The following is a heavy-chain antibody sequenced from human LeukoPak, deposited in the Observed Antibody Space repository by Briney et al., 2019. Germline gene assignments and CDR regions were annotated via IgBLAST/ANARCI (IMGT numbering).Heavy chain of an antibody. CDR1: GGSISVTTSY. CDR3: ATLLSVPRDS. V-gene: IGHV4-39*01. Sequence: PSETLSLTCTVSGGSISVTTSYWGWIRQHPGKGLQWIGSIYYSGNTYYNPSLKSRVTISVDTSKNQFSLTLNSVTAADTAVYYCATLLSVPRDSWGQGTLVTVSS. D-gene: IGHD3-10*01. CDR2: IYYSGNT. J-gene: IGHJ4*02.